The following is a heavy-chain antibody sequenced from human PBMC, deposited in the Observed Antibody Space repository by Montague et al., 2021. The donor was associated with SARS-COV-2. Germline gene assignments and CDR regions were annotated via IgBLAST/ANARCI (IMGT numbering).Heavy chain of an antibody. D-gene: IGHD1-26*01. Sequence: SLRLSCAASGFTFGDYAMSWVRQAPGKGLEWVGFIRSKANGGTTEYAASVKGRFTISRDDSKSIAYLQMNSLKTEDTAVYYCTRDLLVGATVYWGQGTLVTVSS. J-gene: IGHJ4*02. CDR2: IRSKANGGTT. CDR3: TRDLLVGATVY. CDR1: GFTFGDYA. V-gene: IGHV3-49*04.